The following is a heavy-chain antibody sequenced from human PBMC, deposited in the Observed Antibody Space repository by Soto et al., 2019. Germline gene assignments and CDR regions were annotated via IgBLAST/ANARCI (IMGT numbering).Heavy chain of an antibody. CDR3: ARTPDYDFWSGNEPYYFDY. D-gene: IGHD3-3*01. Sequence: PSETLSLTCTVSGGSISSYYWSWIRQPPGKGLEWIGYIYYSGSTNYNPSLKSRVTISVDTSKNQFSLKLSSVTAADTAVYYCARTPDYDFWSGNEPYYFDYWGQGTLVTVAS. J-gene: IGHJ4*02. V-gene: IGHV4-59*01. CDR1: GGSISSYY. CDR2: IYYSGST.